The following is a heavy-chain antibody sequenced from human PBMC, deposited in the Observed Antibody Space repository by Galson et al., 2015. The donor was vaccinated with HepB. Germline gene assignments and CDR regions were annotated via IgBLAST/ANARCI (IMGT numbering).Heavy chain of an antibody. Sequence: SLRLSCAGSGFTFSRHWVHWVRQAPGKGLEWVASIKPEGTEQVYVDSVKGRFTIFRDNAKNSPYLRMNSLRVEDTAVYYCAKDREGGWSFDYWGQGTLVTVSS. CDR2: IKPEGTEQ. CDR3: AKDREGGWSFDY. CDR1: GFTFSRHW. V-gene: IGHV3-7*03. J-gene: IGHJ4*02. D-gene: IGHD6-19*01.